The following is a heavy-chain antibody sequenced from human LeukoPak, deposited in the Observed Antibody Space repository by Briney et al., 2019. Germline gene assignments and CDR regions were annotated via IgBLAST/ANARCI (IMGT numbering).Heavy chain of an antibody. CDR3: AKGGLRVTDY. CDR1: GFTFSDYY. D-gene: IGHD5/OR15-5a*01. Sequence: PGGSLRLSCAASGFTFSDYYMSWIRQAPGKGLVWVSRVNNDGSSTTYADSVKGRFTISRDNAKNTLYLQMNSLRAEDTAVYYCAKGGLRVTDYWGQGTLVTVSS. V-gene: IGHV3-74*03. J-gene: IGHJ4*02. CDR2: VNNDGSST.